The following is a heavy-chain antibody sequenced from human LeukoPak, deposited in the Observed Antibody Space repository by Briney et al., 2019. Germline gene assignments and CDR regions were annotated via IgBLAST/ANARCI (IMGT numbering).Heavy chain of an antibody. D-gene: IGHD5-12*01. CDR1: GYTFTSYG. Sequence: ASVKVSCKASGYTFTSYGISWVRQAPGQGLEWMGWISAYNGNTNYAQKLQGRVTMTTDTSTSTAYMELRSLRSDDTAVYYCARSGDSGYDWGAYYYYYMDVWGKGTTVTVSS. CDR3: ARSGDSGYDWGAYYYYYMDV. V-gene: IGHV1-18*01. J-gene: IGHJ6*03. CDR2: ISAYNGNT.